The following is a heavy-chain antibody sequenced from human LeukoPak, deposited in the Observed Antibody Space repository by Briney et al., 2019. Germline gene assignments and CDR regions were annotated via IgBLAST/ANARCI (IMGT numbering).Heavy chain of an antibody. Sequence: SETLSLTCAVYGGSFSGYYWSWIRQPPGKGLEWSGEINHSGSTNYNPSLKSRVTISVDTSKNQFSLKLSSVTAADTAVSYCARGGFSGYADSLDYWGQGTLVTVSS. CDR1: GGSFSGYY. J-gene: IGHJ4*02. CDR2: INHSGST. CDR3: ARGGFSGYADSLDY. D-gene: IGHD5-12*01. V-gene: IGHV4-34*01.